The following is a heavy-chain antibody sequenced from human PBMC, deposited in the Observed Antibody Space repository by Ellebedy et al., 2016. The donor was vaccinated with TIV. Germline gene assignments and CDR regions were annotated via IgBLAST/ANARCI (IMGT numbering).Heavy chain of an antibody. CDR3: ASGHTGSYGLHS. J-gene: IGHJ1*01. V-gene: IGHV4-4*02. D-gene: IGHD1-26*01. Sequence: MPSETLSLTCAVSGGSISSTIWWTWVRQPPGKGLEWIGETFHSGRTNYNPSLNSRVTISVDKSNNQFSLRLSSVTAADTAVYYCASGHTGSYGLHSWGQGTLVTVSS. CDR1: GGSISSTIW. CDR2: TFHSGRT.